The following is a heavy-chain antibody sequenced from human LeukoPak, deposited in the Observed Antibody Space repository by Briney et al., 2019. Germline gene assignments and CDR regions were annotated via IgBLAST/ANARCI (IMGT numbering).Heavy chain of an antibody. D-gene: IGHD3-10*01. CDR2: IRQDGSEK. CDR3: ARLSAMVRGPEDIFYFEY. CDR1: GFSFSTYW. V-gene: IGHV3-7*01. J-gene: IGHJ4*02. Sequence: PGGSLRLSCETSGFSFSTYWMSWVRQAPGKGLEWVANIRQDGSEKYYADSVKGRLTISRDIAKQSVFLQMNSLRAEDTALYYCARLSAMVRGPEDIFYFEYWGLGTLVTVSS.